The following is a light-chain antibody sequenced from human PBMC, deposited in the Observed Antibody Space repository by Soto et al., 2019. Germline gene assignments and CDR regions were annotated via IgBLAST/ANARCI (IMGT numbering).Light chain of an antibody. V-gene: IGLV2-14*01. CDR1: TSDIGGYNY. J-gene: IGLJ1*01. CDR2: EVR. CDR3: SSYRSSITYV. Sequence: QSALTQPASVSGSPGQSITISCTGTTSDIGGYNYVSWYQQYPGKAPKLIIYEVRNRPSGVSNRFSASKSGNTASLTISGLQAEDEAVYYCSSYRSSITYVFGSGTKLTVL.